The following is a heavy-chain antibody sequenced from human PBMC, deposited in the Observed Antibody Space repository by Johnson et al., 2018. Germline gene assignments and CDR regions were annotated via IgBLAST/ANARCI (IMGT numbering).Heavy chain of an antibody. CDR2: IYYSGST. Sequence: QVQLQESGPGLVKPSETLSLTCTVSGGSINNYYWSWIRQPPGKGLEWIGDIYYSGSTNYNPPLQSRVTISVNTSKNQFSLKLSSVTAADTAVYYCARWTLRPVDAFDIWGQGTMVTVSS. V-gene: IGHV4-59*01. D-gene: IGHD3-3*01. J-gene: IGHJ3*02. CDR1: GGSINNYY. CDR3: ARWTLRPVDAFDI.